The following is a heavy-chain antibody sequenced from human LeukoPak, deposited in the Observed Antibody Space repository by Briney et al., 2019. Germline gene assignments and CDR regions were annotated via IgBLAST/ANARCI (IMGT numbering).Heavy chain of an antibody. CDR3: ARRRWFGEFLDLDY. D-gene: IGHD3-10*01. CDR1: GGSISSGDYY. CDR2: IYYSGST. J-gene: IGHJ4*02. V-gene: IGHV4-31*03. Sequence: SETLSLTCTVSGGSISSGDYYWSWIRQHPGKGLEWIGYIYYSGSTYYNPSLKSRVTISVDTSKNQFSLKVTSVTAADTAVYYCARRRWFGEFLDLDYWGQGTLVTVSS.